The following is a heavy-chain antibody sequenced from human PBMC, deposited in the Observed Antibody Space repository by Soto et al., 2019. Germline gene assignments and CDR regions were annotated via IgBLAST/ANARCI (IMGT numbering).Heavy chain of an antibody. Sequence: GGSLRLSCAVSGFIFSDFSMNWVRQAPGKWLEWVASIGSSGGYIFYADSVKGRFTISRDNAKKSLDLQINSLRAEDTAVYYCAREKKHQSLGGRFGMDVWGQGXTVTVYS. CDR2: IGSSGGYI. J-gene: IGHJ6*02. CDR3: AREKKHQSLGGRFGMDV. CDR1: GFIFSDFS. V-gene: IGHV3-21*01. D-gene: IGHD2-2*01.